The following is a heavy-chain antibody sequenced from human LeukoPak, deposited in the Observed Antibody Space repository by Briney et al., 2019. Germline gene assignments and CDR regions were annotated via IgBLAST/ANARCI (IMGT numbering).Heavy chain of an antibody. D-gene: IGHD3-10*01. CDR1: GFTFSRYG. V-gene: IGHV3-30*18. Sequence: GRSLRLSCAASGFTFSRYGMHWVRQASGKGLEWVALISYDGGNKYYADSVKGRFTISRGNSKNTLFLQMNSLRAEDTAVYYCAKGDPYGSGSYPVDYWGQGTLVTVSS. J-gene: IGHJ4*02. CDR3: AKGDPYGSGSYPVDY. CDR2: ISYDGGNK.